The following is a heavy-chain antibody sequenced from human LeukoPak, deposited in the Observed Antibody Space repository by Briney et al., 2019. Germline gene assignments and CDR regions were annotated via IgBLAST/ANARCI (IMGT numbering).Heavy chain of an antibody. Sequence: SVTVSCTASGGTFSSYAISWVRQAPGQGLEWMGRIIPILGIANYAQKFQGRVTITADKSTSTAYMELSSLRSEDTAVYYCARLIAAAGLDAFDIWGQGTMVTVSS. CDR2: IIPILGIA. D-gene: IGHD6-13*01. J-gene: IGHJ3*02. V-gene: IGHV1-69*04. CDR3: ARLIAAAGLDAFDI. CDR1: GGTFSSYA.